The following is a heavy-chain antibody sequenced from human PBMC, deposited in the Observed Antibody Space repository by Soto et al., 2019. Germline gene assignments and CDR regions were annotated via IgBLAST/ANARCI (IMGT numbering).Heavy chain of an antibody. CDR3: ARDDDYPDNGFEH. CDR2: ILNDASGH. Sequence: QVQLVESGGGVVQPGTSLRLSCAASGFTFSRHGMHWVRQTPGKGLEWLAVILNDASGHWYADYVKGRFTISRYNFENTLYLQMNGLRLEDTAMYYCARDDDYPDNGFEHWGQGTLVTVSS. CDR1: GFTFSRHG. D-gene: IGHD4-17*01. J-gene: IGHJ5*02. V-gene: IGHV3-33*01.